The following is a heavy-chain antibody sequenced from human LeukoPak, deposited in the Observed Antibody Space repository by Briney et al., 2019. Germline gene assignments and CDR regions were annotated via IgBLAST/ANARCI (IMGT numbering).Heavy chain of an antibody. V-gene: IGHV4-31*03. CDR3: ARSLEDSSGYYYSWFDA. CDR1: GGSISSGGYY. CDR2: TYYSGST. Sequence: SETLSLTCTVSGGSISSGGYYWSWIRQHPGKGLEWIGYTYYSGSTYYNPSLKSRVTISVDTSKNQFSLKLSSVTAADTAVYYCARSLEDSSGYYYSWFDAWGQGTLVTVSS. J-gene: IGHJ5*02. D-gene: IGHD3-22*01.